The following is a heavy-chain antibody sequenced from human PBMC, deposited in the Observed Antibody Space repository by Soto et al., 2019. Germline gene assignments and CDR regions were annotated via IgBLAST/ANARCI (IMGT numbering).Heavy chain of an antibody. CDR2: IYYSGST. Sequence: PSETLSLTCTVSGGSISSGDYYWSWIRQPPGKGLEWIGYIYYSGSTYYNPSLKSRVTISVDTSKNQLSLKLSSVTAADTAVYYCARALDYYDSSGYLIYYFDYWGQGTQVTVSS. CDR1: GGSISSGDYY. J-gene: IGHJ4*02. D-gene: IGHD3-22*01. CDR3: ARALDYYDSSGYLIYYFDY. V-gene: IGHV4-30-4*01.